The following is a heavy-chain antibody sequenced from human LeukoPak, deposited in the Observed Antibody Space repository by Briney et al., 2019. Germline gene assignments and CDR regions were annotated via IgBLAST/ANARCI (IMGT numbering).Heavy chain of an antibody. V-gene: IGHV4-61*08. Sequence: PSQTLSLTCAVSGGSISSGGYSWSWIRQPPGKGLEWIGYIYYSGSTNYNPSLKSRVTISVDTSKNQFSLKLSSVTAADTAVYYCARSLAAAGMDWFDPWGQGTLVTVSS. CDR1: GGSISSGGYS. J-gene: IGHJ5*02. D-gene: IGHD6-13*01. CDR3: ARSLAAAGMDWFDP. CDR2: IYYSGST.